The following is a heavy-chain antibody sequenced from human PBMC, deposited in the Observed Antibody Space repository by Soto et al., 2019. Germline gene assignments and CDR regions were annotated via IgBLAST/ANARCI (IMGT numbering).Heavy chain of an antibody. CDR2: IYYSGST. J-gene: IGHJ4*02. D-gene: IGHD2-21*01. Sequence: SETLSLTCTVSGGSISSGDYYWSWIRQPPGKGLEWIGYIYYSGSTYYNPSLKSRVTISVDTSKNQFSLKLSSVTAADTAVYYCARDGLGGDGSYWGQGTLVTVSS. CDR3: ARDGLGGDGSY. V-gene: IGHV4-30-4*02. CDR1: GGSISSGDYY.